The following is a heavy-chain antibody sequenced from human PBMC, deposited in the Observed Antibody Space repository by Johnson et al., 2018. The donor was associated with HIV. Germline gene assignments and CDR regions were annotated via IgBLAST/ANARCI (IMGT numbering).Heavy chain of an antibody. Sequence: QVLLVESGGGLVQPGRSLRLSCAASGFTFSSYGMHWVRQAPGKGLEWVAFIRFDGSNKYYTDSVKGRFTISRDNSKNTLYLQMNSLRAEDTAVYYCATSQLALPPGAFDIWGQGTVVTVSS. CDR2: IRFDGSNK. V-gene: IGHV3-30*02. CDR1: GFTFSSYG. D-gene: IGHD6-6*01. J-gene: IGHJ3*02. CDR3: ATSQLALPPGAFDI.